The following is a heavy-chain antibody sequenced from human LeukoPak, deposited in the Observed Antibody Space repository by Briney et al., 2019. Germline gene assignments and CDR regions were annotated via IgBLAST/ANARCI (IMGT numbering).Heavy chain of an antibody. J-gene: IGHJ4*02. V-gene: IGHV3-23*01. D-gene: IGHD3-16*01. CDR3: ARGGRGVWGSLDY. Sequence: GGSLRLSCAASGFTFSNYAMNWVRQAPGKGLEWVSSISGSGGSTYYPDSVKGRFTISRDNSKNTLYLQMNSLRAEDTAVYYCARGGRGVWGSLDYWGQGTLVTVSS. CDR2: ISGSGGST. CDR1: GFTFSNYA.